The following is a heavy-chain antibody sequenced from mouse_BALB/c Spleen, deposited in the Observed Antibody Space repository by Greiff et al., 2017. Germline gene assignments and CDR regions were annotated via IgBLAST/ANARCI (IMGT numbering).Heavy chain of an antibody. D-gene: IGHD1-1*01. CDR1: GFTFSSYA. Sequence: DVHLVESGGGLVKPGGSLKLSCAASGFTFSSYAMSWVRQSPEKRLEWVAEISSGGSYTYYPDTVTGRFTISRDNAKNTLYLEMSSLRSEDTAMYYCARAPRYFLDYWGQGTSVTVSS. V-gene: IGHV5-9-4*01. J-gene: IGHJ4*01. CDR2: ISSGGSYT. CDR3: ARAPRYFLDY.